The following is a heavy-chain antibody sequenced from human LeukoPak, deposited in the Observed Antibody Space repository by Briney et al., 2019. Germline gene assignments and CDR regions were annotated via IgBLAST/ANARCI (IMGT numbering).Heavy chain of an antibody. V-gene: IGHV4-34*09. CDR2: VRYGGNT. CDR3: ARSDSRGYHYVY. CDR1: GGSFSGYY. Sequence: PSETLSLTCAVYGGSFSGYYWTWIRQHPGKGLEWIGYVRYGGNTYYNPSLKSRVAISVDTSKNQLSLKLNSVTAADTAVYYCARSDSRGYHYVYWGQGTLVTVSS. D-gene: IGHD3-22*01. J-gene: IGHJ4*02.